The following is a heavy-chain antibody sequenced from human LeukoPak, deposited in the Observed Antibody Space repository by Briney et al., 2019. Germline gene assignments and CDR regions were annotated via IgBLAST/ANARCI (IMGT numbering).Heavy chain of an antibody. CDR2: ISSSSSTI. J-gene: IGHJ3*02. CDR1: GFTFSSYS. Sequence: GGSLRLSCAASGFTFSSYSMNWVRQAPGKGLEWVSYISSSSSTIYYADSVKGRFTISRDNSKNTLYLQMNSLRAEDTAVYYCAKEGLAYRGGDCKDAFDIWGQGTMVTVSS. V-gene: IGHV3-48*01. CDR3: AKEGLAYRGGDCKDAFDI. D-gene: IGHD2-21*02.